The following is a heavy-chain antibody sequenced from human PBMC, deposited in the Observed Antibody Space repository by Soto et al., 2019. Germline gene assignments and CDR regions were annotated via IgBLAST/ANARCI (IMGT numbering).Heavy chain of an antibody. CDR1: GFTFRNYG. CDR3: AKVRDHYSFYYFHGMDV. J-gene: IGHJ6*02. CDR2: IFYDGGRE. Sequence: PGGSMRLSCAASGFTFRNYGMHWARQAPGKGLEWVAVIFYDGGREEYADSVKGRFTISRDNSNNTLFLQMNSLRAADTAVYFCAKVRDHYSFYYFHGMDVCSQGTRVTLSS. V-gene: IGHV3-30*18. D-gene: IGHD4-4*01.